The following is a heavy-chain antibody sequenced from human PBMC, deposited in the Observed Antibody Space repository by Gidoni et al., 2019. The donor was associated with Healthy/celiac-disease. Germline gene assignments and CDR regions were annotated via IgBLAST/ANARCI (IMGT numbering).Heavy chain of an antibody. J-gene: IGHJ4*02. Sequence: EVQLVESGGGLVKPGGSLRLSCAASGFTFSSYRMNWVRQAPGKGLEWVSSISSSSSYIYYADSVKGRFTISRDNAKNSLYLQMNSLRAEDTAVYYCARDVGYDYIWGSYRYYYFDYWGQGTLVTVSS. V-gene: IGHV3-21*01. CDR2: ISSSSSYI. CDR1: GFTFSSYR. D-gene: IGHD3-16*02. CDR3: ARDVGYDYIWGSYRYYYFDY.